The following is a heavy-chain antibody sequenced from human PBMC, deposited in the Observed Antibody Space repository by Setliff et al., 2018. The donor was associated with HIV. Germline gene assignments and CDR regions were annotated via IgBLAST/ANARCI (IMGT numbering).Heavy chain of an antibody. V-gene: IGHV4-59*05. J-gene: IGHJ3*01. Sequence: SETLSLTCNVSGGSISTYYWSWIRQPPGKGLEWIGSLYNNGVTYYNPSLRSRVTIFVDMSKNQFSLKLTSVTAADTAMYYCANAPYPRGAFDVWGQGTVVTVSS. CDR1: GGSISTYY. CDR2: LYNNGVT. D-gene: IGHD3-10*01. CDR3: ANAPYPRGAFDV.